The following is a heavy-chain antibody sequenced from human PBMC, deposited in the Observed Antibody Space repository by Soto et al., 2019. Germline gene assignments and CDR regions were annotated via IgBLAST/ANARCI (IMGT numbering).Heavy chain of an antibody. CDR2: INPSGGST. CDR1: GYTFTSYY. D-gene: IGHD2-2*01. V-gene: IGHV1-46*03. CDR3: ARDHCSSTSCYAGWFDP. J-gene: IGHJ5*02. Sequence: ASVKVSCKASGYTFTSYYMHWVRQAPGQGLEWMGIINPSGGSTSYAQKFQGRVTMTRDTSTSTVYMELSSLRSEDTAVYYCARDHCSSTSCYAGWFDPWGQGTLVTVSS.